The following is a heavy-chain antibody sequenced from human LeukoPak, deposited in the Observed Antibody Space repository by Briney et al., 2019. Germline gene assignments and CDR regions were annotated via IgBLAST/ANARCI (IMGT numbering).Heavy chain of an antibody. CDR3: ARDYGGSHYYYYGMDV. Sequence: ASVKVSCKASGYTFTSYGISWVRQAPGQGLEWMGWISAYNGNTNYAQKLQGRVTMTTDTSTSTAYMELRSLRSDDTAVYYCARDYGGSHYYYYGMDVWGQGTTVTVSS. V-gene: IGHV1-18*01. J-gene: IGHJ6*02. CDR2: ISAYNGNT. D-gene: IGHD4-23*01. CDR1: GYTFTSYG.